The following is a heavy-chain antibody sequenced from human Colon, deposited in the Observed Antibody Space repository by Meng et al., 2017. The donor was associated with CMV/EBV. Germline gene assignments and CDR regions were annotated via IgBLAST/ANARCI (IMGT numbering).Heavy chain of an antibody. CDR1: GFTFSDYA. V-gene: IGHV1-2*02. J-gene: IGHJ6*02. D-gene: IGHD2-2*01. Sequence: GESLKISCAASGFTFSDYAVHWVRQAPGQGLEWMGWINPNSGGTNYAQKFQGRVTMTRDTSISTAYMELSRLRSDDTAVYYCARYCSSTSCYHYYYYGMDVWGQGTTVTVSS. CDR3: ARYCSSTSCYHYYYYGMDV. CDR2: INPNSGGT.